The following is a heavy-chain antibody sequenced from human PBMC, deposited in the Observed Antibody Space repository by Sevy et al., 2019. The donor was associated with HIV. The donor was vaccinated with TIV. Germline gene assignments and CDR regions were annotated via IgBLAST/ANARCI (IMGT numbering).Heavy chain of an antibody. Sequence: GGSLRLSCTSSGFIFSSYAMNWVRQAPGKGLEWVSTISHSGDSTYYADSVKGRFTISRDNSENTLYLQMNSLRAEDTALYYCAGRKVGDFWSGSIRGPWAGGPLFDYWGQGTLVTLSS. D-gene: IGHD3-3*01. CDR3: AGRKVGDFWSGSIRGPWAGGPLFDY. J-gene: IGHJ4*02. V-gene: IGHV3-23*01. CDR2: ISHSGDST. CDR1: GFIFSSYA.